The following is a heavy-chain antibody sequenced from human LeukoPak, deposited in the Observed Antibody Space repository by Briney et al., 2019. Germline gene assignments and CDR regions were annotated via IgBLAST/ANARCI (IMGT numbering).Heavy chain of an antibody. CDR1: GFTFSSYA. J-gene: IGHJ4*02. V-gene: IGHV3-23*01. CDR3: AKDRVRYYGSGIRNAFDY. Sequence: GGSLRLSCAASGFTFSSYAMRWVRQAPGKWLEWVSAISGSGGSTYYADSVKGRFTISRDNSKNTLYLQMNSLRAEDTAVYYCAKDRVRYYGSGIRNAFDYWGQGTLVTVSS. D-gene: IGHD3-10*01. CDR2: ISGSGGST.